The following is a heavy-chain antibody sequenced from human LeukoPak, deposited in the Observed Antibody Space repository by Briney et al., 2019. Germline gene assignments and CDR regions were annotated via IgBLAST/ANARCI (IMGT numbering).Heavy chain of an antibody. J-gene: IGHJ4*02. CDR1: GGSFSGYY. D-gene: IGHD4-17*01. CDR3: ARAQSVRTDY. Sequence: PSETLSLTCAVYGGSFSGYYWSWIRQPPGKGLEWIGEINHSGSTNYNPSLKSRVTISVDTSKNQFSLKLSSVTAADTDVYYCARAQSVRTDYWGQGTLVTVSS. CDR2: INHSGST. V-gene: IGHV4-34*01.